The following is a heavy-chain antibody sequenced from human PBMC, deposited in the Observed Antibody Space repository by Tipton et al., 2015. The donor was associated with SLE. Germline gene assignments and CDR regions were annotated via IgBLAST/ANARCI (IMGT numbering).Heavy chain of an antibody. CDR1: GYSISSGYY. D-gene: IGHD3-22*01. CDR3: ARHEYYDSSGYYYVENGFDI. J-gene: IGHJ3*02. CDR2: IYHSGST. Sequence: LRLSCAVSGYSISSGYYWGWIRQPPGKGLEWIGSIYHSGSTYYNPSLKSRVTISVDTSKNQFSLKLSSVTAADTAVYYCARHEYYDSSGYYYVENGFDIWGQGTMVTVSS. V-gene: IGHV4-38-2*01.